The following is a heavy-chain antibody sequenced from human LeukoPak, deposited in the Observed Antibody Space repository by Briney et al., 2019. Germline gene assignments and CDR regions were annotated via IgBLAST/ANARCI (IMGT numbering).Heavy chain of an antibody. V-gene: IGHV3-21*01. CDR2: ISSSSSYI. J-gene: IGHJ4*02. Sequence: PGGSLRLSCAASGFTFSSYSMNWVRQAPGKGLEWVSSISSSSSYIYYADSVKGRFTISRDNAKNSLYLQMNSLRAEDTAVYYCARGKGLPRGPAQKRNYYFDYWGQGTLVTVSS. D-gene: IGHD2-2*01. CDR1: GFTFSSYS. CDR3: ARGKGLPRGPAQKRNYYFDY.